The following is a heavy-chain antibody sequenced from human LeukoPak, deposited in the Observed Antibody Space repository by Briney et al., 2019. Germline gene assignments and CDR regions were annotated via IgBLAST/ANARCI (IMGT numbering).Heavy chain of an antibody. CDR1: GNYW. D-gene: IGHD2/OR15-2a*01. Sequence: GGSLRLSCAASGNYWMHWVRQAPGKGLVWVSHINSDGSWTSYADSVKGRFTISKDNAKNTVYLQMNNLRAEDTAVYHCVSFYEAYWGRGTLVTVSS. CDR2: INSDGSWT. V-gene: IGHV3-74*01. CDR3: VSFYEAY. J-gene: IGHJ4*02.